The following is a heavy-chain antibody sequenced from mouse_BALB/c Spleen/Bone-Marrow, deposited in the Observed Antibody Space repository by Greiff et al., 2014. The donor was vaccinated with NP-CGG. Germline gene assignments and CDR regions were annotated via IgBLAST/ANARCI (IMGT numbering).Heavy chain of an antibody. V-gene: IGHV5-6-3*01. CDR3: ARDGYYVFYAMDY. D-gene: IGHD2-3*01. Sequence: EVKLMESGGGLVQSGGSLKLSCAASGFTFSSYGMSWVRQTPDKRLELVATINSNGGSTYYPDSVKGRFTISRDNAKNTLYLQMSSLKSEDTAMYYCARDGYYVFYAMDYWGQGTSVTVSS. CDR1: GFTFSSYG. J-gene: IGHJ4*01. CDR2: INSNGGST.